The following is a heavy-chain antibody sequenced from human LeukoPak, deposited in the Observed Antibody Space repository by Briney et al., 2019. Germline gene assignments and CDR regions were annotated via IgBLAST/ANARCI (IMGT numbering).Heavy chain of an antibody. D-gene: IGHD3-22*01. V-gene: IGHV4-59*01. J-gene: IGHJ6*03. CDR3: TRGSIAYYYMDV. Sequence: SETLALTCTVSGGSISSYYWSWIRQPPGKGLEWIGNIYYSGSTNYNPSLKSRVTISVDTSKNQFSLKLSSVTAADTAVYYCTRGSIAYYYMDVWGKGTTVTISS. CDR1: GGSISSYY. CDR2: IYYSGST.